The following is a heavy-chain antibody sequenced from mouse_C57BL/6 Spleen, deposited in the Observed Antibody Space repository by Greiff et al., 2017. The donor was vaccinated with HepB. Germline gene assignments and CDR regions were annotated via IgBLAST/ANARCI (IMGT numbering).Heavy chain of an antibody. CDR2: INPSTGGT. CDR3: ARGGYYGSSPFDY. CDR1: GYSFTGYY. Sequence: EVQGVESGPELVKPGASVKISCKASGYSFTGYYMNWVKQSPEKSLEWIGEINPSTGGTTYNQKFKAKATLTVDKSSSTAYMQLKSLTSEDSAVYYCARGGYYGSSPFDYWGQGTTLTVSS. J-gene: IGHJ2*01. D-gene: IGHD1-1*01. V-gene: IGHV1-42*01.